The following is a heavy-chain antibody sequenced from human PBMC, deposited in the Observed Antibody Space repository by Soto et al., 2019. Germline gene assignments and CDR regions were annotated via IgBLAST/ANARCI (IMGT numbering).Heavy chain of an antibody. CDR3: ARPTTDNYYYYYMDV. CDR1: GGSISSGDYY. CDR2: IYYSGST. V-gene: IGHV4-30-4*01. Sequence: SETLSLTCTVSGGSISSGDYYWSWIRQPPGKGLEWIGYIYYSGSTYYNPSLKSRVTISVDTSKNQFSLKLSSVTAADTAVYYCARPTTDNYYYYYMDVWGKGTTVTVSS. J-gene: IGHJ6*03. D-gene: IGHD4-17*01.